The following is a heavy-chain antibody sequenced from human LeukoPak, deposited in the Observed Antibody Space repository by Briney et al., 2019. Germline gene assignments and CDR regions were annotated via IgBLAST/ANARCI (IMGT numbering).Heavy chain of an antibody. CDR1: GFTFSNYH. CDR3: AREQTFGEFDS. CDR2: ISGGGETI. V-gene: IGHV3-48*03. J-gene: IGHJ4*02. Sequence: GGSLRLSCAASGFTFSNYHMNWVRQAPGKGLEWLSYISGGGETIYYTDSVRGRFTVSRDNAKNSLFLQMSSLRAEDSAVYYCAREQTFGEFDSWGQGTLVTVSS. D-gene: IGHD3-10*01.